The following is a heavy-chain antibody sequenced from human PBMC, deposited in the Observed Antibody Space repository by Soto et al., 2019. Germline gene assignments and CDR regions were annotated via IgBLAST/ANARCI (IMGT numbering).Heavy chain of an antibody. Sequence: GGSLRLSCAASGFGFGGKTMYWVRQAPGRGLEWVALIAPDGSQIYYADSVKGRFTISRDNSKNTLYLQMDSLRAEDTSLYLCATDIHAAWLLNSWGQGTLVTVSS. J-gene: IGHJ5*02. CDR3: ATDIHAAWLLNS. CDR1: GFGFGGKT. D-gene: IGHD2-2*02. V-gene: IGHV3-30-3*01. CDR2: IAPDGSQI.